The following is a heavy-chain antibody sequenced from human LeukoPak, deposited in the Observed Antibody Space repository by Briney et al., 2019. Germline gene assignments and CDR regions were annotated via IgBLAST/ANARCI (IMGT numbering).Heavy chain of an antibody. V-gene: IGHV3-53*01. D-gene: IGHD3-22*01. CDR3: ARTGDSSGYYYASSLYFDY. Sequence: GGSLRLSCAASGFTVSSNYMSWVRQAPGKGLEWVSVIYSGGSTYYADSVKGRFTIPRYNSKNTLYLQMNSLRAEDTAVYYCARTGDSSGYYYASSLYFDYWGQGTLVTVSS. J-gene: IGHJ4*02. CDR2: IYSGGST. CDR1: GFTVSSNY.